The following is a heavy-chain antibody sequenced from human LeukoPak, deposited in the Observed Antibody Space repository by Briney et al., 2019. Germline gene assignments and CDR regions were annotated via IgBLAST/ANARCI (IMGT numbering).Heavy chain of an antibody. J-gene: IGHJ4*01. CDR3: ARHSSSWSPNPDY. V-gene: IGHV4-39*01. CDR2: IYYSGST. Sequence: SETLSLTCTVSGGSISSDNYYWGWIRQPPGKGLEWIGSIYYSGSTYAIPSLRNRVTMSVDTSKNQFSLKLNSVTAADTAVYYCARHSSSWSPNPDYWGHGTLVTVSA. CDR1: GGSISSDNYY. D-gene: IGHD6-13*01.